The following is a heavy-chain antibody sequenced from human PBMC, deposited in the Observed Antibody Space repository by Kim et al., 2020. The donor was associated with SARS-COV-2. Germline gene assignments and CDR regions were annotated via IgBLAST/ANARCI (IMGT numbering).Heavy chain of an antibody. J-gene: IGHJ4*02. CDR3: VRVFSSTYSLDHLDY. D-gene: IGHD6-13*01. Sequence: GGSLRLSCAASGFTFSDHYMDWVRQAPGKGLEWVGRTRDKPNGYTTEYAASVKGRFTISRDDSMNSLYLQMNSLKTEDTAVYYCVRVFSSTYSLDHLDYWGQGTLVTVSS. CDR2: TRDKPNGYTT. CDR1: GFTFSDHY. V-gene: IGHV3-72*01.